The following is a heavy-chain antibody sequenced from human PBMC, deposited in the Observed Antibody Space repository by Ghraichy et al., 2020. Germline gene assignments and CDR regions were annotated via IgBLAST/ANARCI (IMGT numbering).Heavy chain of an antibody. J-gene: IGHJ4*02. CDR2: ISGSGGST. CDR3: AKDHVPFYSSSWYPHYFDY. CDR1: GFTFSSYA. Sequence: GGTLRLSCAASGFTFSSYAMSWVRQAPGKGLEWVSAISGSGGSTYYADSVKGRFTISRDNSKNTLYLQMNSLRAEDTAVYYCAKDHVPFYSSSWYPHYFDYWGQGTLVTVSS. V-gene: IGHV3-23*01. D-gene: IGHD6-13*01.